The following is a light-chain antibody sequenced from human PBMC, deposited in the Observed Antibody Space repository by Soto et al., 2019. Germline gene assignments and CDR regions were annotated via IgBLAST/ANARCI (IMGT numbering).Light chain of an antibody. CDR3: AAWDDSLNGPV. CDR1: SSNIGSNT. J-gene: IGLJ2*01. Sequence: QSVLTQPPSASGTPGQRVTISCSGSSSNIGSNTVNWDQQLPGTAPKLLIDSNNQRPSGVPDRFSGSKSGTSASLAISGLQSEDEADYYCAAWDDSLNGPVFGGGTKLTVL. V-gene: IGLV1-44*01. CDR2: SNN.